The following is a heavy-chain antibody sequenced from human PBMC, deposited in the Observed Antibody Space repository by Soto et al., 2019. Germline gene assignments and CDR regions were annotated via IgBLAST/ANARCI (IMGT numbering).Heavy chain of an antibody. CDR3: AKGDWNDAGDAFDI. J-gene: IGHJ3*02. D-gene: IGHD1-1*01. CDR1: GFMFDNYA. Sequence: PVGSLRLSCVASGFMFDNYAMSWVRQVPGKGLEWVSTIRDSGYSTYYAVSVKGRFTLSRDNSKNTVFLQMNSLRAEDTALYYCAKGDWNDAGDAFDIWGQGTVVTVSS. V-gene: IGHV3-23*01. CDR2: IRDSGYST.